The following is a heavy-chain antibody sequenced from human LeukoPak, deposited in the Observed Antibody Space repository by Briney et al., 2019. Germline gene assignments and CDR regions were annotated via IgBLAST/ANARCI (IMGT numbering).Heavy chain of an antibody. CDR1: GGSISSSSYY. Sequence: SETLSLTCTVSGGSISSSSYYWGWIRQPPGKGLEWIGSIYHSGSTYYNPCLRSRVTISVDRSKNQFSLKLSSVTAADTAVYYCARDTYHYDSSGYYAYYFDYWGQGTPVTVSS. CDR3: ARDTYHYDSSGYYAYYFDY. CDR2: IYHSGST. V-gene: IGHV4-39*07. D-gene: IGHD3-22*01. J-gene: IGHJ4*02.